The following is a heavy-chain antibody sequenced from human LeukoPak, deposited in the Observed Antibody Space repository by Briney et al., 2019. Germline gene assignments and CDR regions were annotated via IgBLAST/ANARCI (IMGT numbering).Heavy chain of an antibody. Sequence: ASVKVSCKASGYTFTSYDINWVRQATGQGLEWMGWMNPNSGNTGYAQKFQGRVTMTRNTSISTAYMELSSLRSEDTAVYYCARGLLVYAVYYYYMDVWGKGTTVTVSS. CDR3: ARGLLVYAVYYYYMDV. V-gene: IGHV1-8*01. J-gene: IGHJ6*03. D-gene: IGHD2-8*01. CDR1: GYTFTSYD. CDR2: MNPNSGNT.